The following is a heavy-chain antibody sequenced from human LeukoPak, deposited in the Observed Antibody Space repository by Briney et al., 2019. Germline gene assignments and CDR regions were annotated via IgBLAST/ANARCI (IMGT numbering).Heavy chain of an antibody. CDR2: IYSGGST. V-gene: IGHV3-66*01. J-gene: IGHJ4*02. CDR1: GFTVSSNY. D-gene: IGHD5-12*01. Sequence: GGSLRLSCAASGFTVSSNYMSWVRQAPGKGLEWVPVIYSGGSTYYADSVKGRFTISRDNSKNTLYLQMNSLRAEDTAVYYCARSGYSGYDYFNYFDYWGQGTLVTVSS. CDR3: ARSGYSGYDYFNYFDY.